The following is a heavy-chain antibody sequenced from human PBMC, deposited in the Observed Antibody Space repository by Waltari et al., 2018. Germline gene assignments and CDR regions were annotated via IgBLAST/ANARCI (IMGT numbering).Heavy chain of an antibody. Sequence: QVQLQQWGAGLLKPSETLSLTCAVYGGSFSGYYWSWIRQPPGKGLEWMGEINHSGSTNYNPSLKSGVTTSVDTSKNQFSLKLSSVTAADTAVYYCARHVRQQLPTRGMDVWGKGTTVTVSS. CDR3: ARHVRQQLPTRGMDV. J-gene: IGHJ6*04. V-gene: IGHV4-34*01. CDR2: INHSGST. CDR1: GGSFSGYY. D-gene: IGHD6-13*01.